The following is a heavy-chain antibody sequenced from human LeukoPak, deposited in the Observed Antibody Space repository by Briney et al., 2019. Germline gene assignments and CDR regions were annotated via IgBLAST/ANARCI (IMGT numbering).Heavy chain of an antibody. CDR2: IYTSGST. J-gene: IGHJ4*02. Sequence: SQTLSLTCTVSGGSISSGSYYWSWIRQPAGKGLEWIGRIYTSGSTNYNPSLKSRVTISVDTSKNQFSLKLSSVTAADTAVYYCARGQFAGTSDYWGQGTLVTVSS. V-gene: IGHV4-61*02. D-gene: IGHD1-26*01. CDR3: ARGQFAGTSDY. CDR1: GGSISSGSYY.